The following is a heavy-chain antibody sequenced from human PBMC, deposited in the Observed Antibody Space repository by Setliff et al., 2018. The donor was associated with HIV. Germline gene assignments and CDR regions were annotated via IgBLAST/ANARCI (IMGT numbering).Heavy chain of an antibody. V-gene: IGHV3-30*02. CDR2: IWNDGSNK. J-gene: IGHJ3*02. CDR3: AKEVWIAVASTPDAFEI. CDR1: GFTFSNYG. D-gene: IGHD6-19*01. Sequence: GSLRLSCATSGFTFSNYGMHWVRQAPGKGLEWVALIWNDGSNKYYLDSLKGRFTVSRDNSKNTLFLQMNSLRGDDTAMYYCAKEVWIAVASTPDAFEIWGQGTMVTVSS.